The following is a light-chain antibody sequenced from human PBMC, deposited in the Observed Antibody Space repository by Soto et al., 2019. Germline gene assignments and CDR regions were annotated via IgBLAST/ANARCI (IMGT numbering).Light chain of an antibody. V-gene: IGKV4-1*01. Sequence: DIVMTQSPDSLVVSLGERATIKCKSSQSLVHRSNNKNYLTWYQQKPGQPPKLLIYWASARESGVPDRFPGSGCGSDVTLTFSSRQAEDVASDDCQHYDHGLSLTFGGGTKVELK. CDR3: QHYDHGLSLT. J-gene: IGKJ4*01. CDR2: WAS. CDR1: QSLVHRSNNKNY.